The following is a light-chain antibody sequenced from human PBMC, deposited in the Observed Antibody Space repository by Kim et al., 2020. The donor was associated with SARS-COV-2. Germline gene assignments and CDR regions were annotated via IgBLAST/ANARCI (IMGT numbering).Light chain of an antibody. V-gene: IGKV3-11*01. J-gene: IGKJ1*01. Sequence: WSPWECSSRSCGASQHISIYLSWYLHKPGQAPRLLIYDASNRATGIPARFSGSGSGTDFTLTSGSLEPEDFAVYYCQQRDNWHPWTFGQGTKLEI. CDR3: QQRDNWHPWT. CDR2: DAS. CDR1: QHISIY.